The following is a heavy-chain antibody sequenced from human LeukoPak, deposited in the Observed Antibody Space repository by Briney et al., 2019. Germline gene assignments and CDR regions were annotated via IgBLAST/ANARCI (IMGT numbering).Heavy chain of an antibody. V-gene: IGHV3-21*06. J-gene: IGHJ4*02. CDR2: ISRRSESI. CDR3: AVVGALYYFDC. Sequence: GGSLILSCAASGFTFSSYSMNWVRQVPGKGLEWVSSISRRSESISYADSVKGRFTISRDNAKSSLYLQMNSLRAEDTAVYYCAVVGALYYFDCWGQGTLVTVSS. D-gene: IGHD1-26*01. CDR1: GFTFSSYS.